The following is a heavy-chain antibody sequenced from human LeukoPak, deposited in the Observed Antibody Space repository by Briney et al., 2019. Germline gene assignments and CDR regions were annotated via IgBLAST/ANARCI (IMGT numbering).Heavy chain of an antibody. CDR3: ARANPGGPNLIDY. J-gene: IGHJ4*02. CDR2: IYYSGST. Sequence: SQTLSLTCTVSGGSISRGDYYWSWIRQPPGKGLEWIGYIYYSGSTYYNPSLKSRVTISVDTSKNQFSLKLSSVTAADTAVYYCARANPGGPNLIDYWGQGTLVTVSS. V-gene: IGHV4-30-4*01. CDR1: GGSISRGDYY. D-gene: IGHD1-26*01.